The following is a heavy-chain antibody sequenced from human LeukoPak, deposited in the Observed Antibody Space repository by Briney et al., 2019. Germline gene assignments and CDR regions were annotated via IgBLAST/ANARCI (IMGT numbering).Heavy chain of an antibody. CDR3: ARSDFMVRGDFYYYYGMDV. CDR2: ISSSGSTI. V-gene: IGHV3-11*01. CDR1: GFTFSDYY. Sequence: PGGSLRLSCAASGFTFSDYYMSWIRQAPGKGLEWVSYISSSGSTIYYADSVKGRFTISRDNAKNSLYLQMNSLRAEDTAVYYCARSDFMVRGDFYYYYGMDVWGQGTTVTVSS. J-gene: IGHJ6*02. D-gene: IGHD3-10*01.